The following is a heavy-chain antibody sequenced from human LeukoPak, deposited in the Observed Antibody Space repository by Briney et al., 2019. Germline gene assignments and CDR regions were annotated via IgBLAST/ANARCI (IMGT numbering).Heavy chain of an antibody. J-gene: IGHJ3*02. CDR1: KFTFSSYA. CDR2: ISGSGGRT. Sequence: GGSLRLPCAASKFTFSSYAMSWVRQAPGKGLEWVSGISGSGGRTYYADSVKGRFTISRDNSKNTLYLQMNSLRAEDTAVYYCARDAGTVVTGEAFDIWGQGTMVTVSS. CDR3: ARDAGTVVTGEAFDI. D-gene: IGHD4-23*01. V-gene: IGHV3-23*01.